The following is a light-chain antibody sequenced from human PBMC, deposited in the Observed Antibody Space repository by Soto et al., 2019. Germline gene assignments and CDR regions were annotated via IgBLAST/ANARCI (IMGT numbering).Light chain of an antibody. CDR1: SSDVGGYNY. CDR2: DVS. CDR3: SSYTSSSSYV. V-gene: IGLV2-14*01. Sequence: QSVLTQPASVSGSPGQSITISCTGTSSDVGGYNYVSWYQQHPGKAPKLMIYDVSNRPSGFSNRFSGSKSGNTASLTISGLQAEDGADYYCSSYTSSSSYVFGTGTKLTVL. J-gene: IGLJ1*01.